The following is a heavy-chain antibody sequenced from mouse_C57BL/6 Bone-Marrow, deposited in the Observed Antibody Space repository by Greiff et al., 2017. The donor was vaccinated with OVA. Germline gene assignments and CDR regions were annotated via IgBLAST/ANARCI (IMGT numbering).Heavy chain of an antibody. CDR3: AREKPYYYGSSYWYFDV. Sequence: VQLKESGPELVKPGASVKIPCKASGYTFTDYNMDWVKQSHGKSLEWIGDINPNNGGTIYNQKFKGKATLTVDKSSSTACMELRSLTSEDTAVYYCAREKPYYYGSSYWYFDVWGTGTTVTVSS. CDR2: INPNNGGT. J-gene: IGHJ1*03. CDR1: GYTFTDYN. D-gene: IGHD1-1*01. V-gene: IGHV1-18*01.